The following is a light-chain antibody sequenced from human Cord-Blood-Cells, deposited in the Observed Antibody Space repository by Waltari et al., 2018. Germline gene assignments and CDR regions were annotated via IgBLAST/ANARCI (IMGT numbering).Light chain of an antibody. CDR3: QQYGSSWR. V-gene: IGKV3-20*01. CDR2: GAS. CDR1: QSVSSSY. Sequence: EIVLTQSPGTLSLSPGERATLSCRASQSVSSSYLAWYQQKPGQAPRLLIYGASSRATGIPDMFSGSGSATDFTLTISRLEPEDFAVYYCQQYGSSWRFGQGTKVEIK. J-gene: IGKJ1*01.